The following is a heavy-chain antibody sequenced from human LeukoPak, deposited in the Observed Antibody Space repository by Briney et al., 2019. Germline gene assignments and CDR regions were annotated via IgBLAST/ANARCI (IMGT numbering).Heavy chain of an antibody. J-gene: IGHJ4*02. CDR1: GFTVSSNY. D-gene: IGHD3-22*01. Sequence: TGGSLRLSGAASGFTVSSNYMSWVRQAPGKGLEWVSVIYSGGSTYYADSVKGRFTTSRHNSKNTLYLQMNSLRAEDTAVYYCARATYYYDSSGYYPNSFDYWGQGTLVTVSS. CDR3: ARATYYYDSSGYYPNSFDY. V-gene: IGHV3-53*04. CDR2: IYSGGST.